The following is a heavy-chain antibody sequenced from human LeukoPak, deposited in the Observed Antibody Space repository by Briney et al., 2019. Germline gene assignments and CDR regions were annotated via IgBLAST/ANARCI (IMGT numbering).Heavy chain of an antibody. CDR1: GFTFSSYE. D-gene: IGHD5-18*01. J-gene: IGHJ4*02. CDR2: ISSSGSTI. V-gene: IGHV3-48*03. CDR3: ARGPDGYSYGYGDIDY. Sequence: GGSLRLSCAASGFTFSSYEMNWVRQAPGKGLEWVPYISSSGSTIYYADSVKGRFTISRDNAKNSLYLQMNSLRAEDTAVYYYARGPDGYSYGYGDIDYWGQGTLVTVSS.